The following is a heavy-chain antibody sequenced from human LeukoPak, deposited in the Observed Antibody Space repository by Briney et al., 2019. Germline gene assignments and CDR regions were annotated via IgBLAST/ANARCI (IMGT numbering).Heavy chain of an antibody. CDR1: GGSISSYY. CDR3: ARSPEMATPHFDH. CDR2: IYYSGST. D-gene: IGHD5-24*01. Sequence: PSETLSLTCTVSGGSISSYYWSWIRQPPGKGLQRIGYIYYSGSTNYNPSLKSRVTISVDTSKNQFSLKLSSVTAADTAVYYCARSPEMATPHFDHWGQGTLVTVSS. V-gene: IGHV4-59*01. J-gene: IGHJ4*02.